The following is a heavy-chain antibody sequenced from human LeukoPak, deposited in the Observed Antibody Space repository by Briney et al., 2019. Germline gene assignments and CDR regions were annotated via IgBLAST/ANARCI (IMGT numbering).Heavy chain of an antibody. V-gene: IGHV3-53*01. CDR3: ARGPIDEVVAGTFFGH. CDR2: IYSGGST. CDR1: GFTVSSTY. Sequence: PGGSLRLSCTSSGFTVSSTYISWVRQAPGKGLEWVSVIYSGGSTDYADSVKDRFTISRDASKNTVFLQMNSLRVEDTAVYQCARGPIDEVVAGTFFGHWGQGTVVTVSS. D-gene: IGHD6-19*01. J-gene: IGHJ4*02.